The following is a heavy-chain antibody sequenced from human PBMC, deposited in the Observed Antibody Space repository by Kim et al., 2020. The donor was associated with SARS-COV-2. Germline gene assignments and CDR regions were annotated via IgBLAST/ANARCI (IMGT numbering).Heavy chain of an antibody. CDR2: IKSKTDGGTT. D-gene: IGHD3-16*02. CDR3: TTLPYDYVWGSYRQNDAFDI. Sequence: GGSLRLSCAASGFTFSNAWMSWVRQAPGKGLEWVGRIKSKTDGGTTDYAAPVKGRFTISRDDSKNTLYLQMNSLKTEDTAVYYCTTLPYDYVWGSYRQNDAFDIRGQGTMVTVSS. V-gene: IGHV3-15*01. J-gene: IGHJ3*02. CDR1: GFTFSNAW.